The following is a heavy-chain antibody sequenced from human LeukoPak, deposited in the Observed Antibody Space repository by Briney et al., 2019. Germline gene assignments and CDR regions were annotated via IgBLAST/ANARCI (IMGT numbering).Heavy chain of an antibody. CDR2: INHSGST. Sequence: PSETLSLTCAVYGGSFSGYYWSWIRQPPGKGLEWIGEINHSGSTNYNPSPKSRVTISVDTSKNQFSLKLSSVTAADTAVYYCARLSYGNAFDIWGQGTMVTVSS. V-gene: IGHV4-34*01. CDR3: ARLSYGNAFDI. J-gene: IGHJ3*02. D-gene: IGHD1-1*01. CDR1: GGSFSGYY.